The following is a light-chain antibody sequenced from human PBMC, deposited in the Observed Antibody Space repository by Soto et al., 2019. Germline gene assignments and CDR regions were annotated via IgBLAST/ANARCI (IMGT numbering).Light chain of an antibody. J-gene: IGLJ1*01. V-gene: IGLV2-23*03. CDR2: EGS. Sequence: QSALTQPASVSGSPGQSITISCTGTSSDVGSYNLVSWYQQHPGKAPKLMIYEGSKRPSGVSNRFSGSKSGNTASLTISGLQGEDEADYYCCSYAGSSTFAYVFGTGTKLTVL. CDR1: SSDVGSYNL. CDR3: CSYAGSSTFAYV.